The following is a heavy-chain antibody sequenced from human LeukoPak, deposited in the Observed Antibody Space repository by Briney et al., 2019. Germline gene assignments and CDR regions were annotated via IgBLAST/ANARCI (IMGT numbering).Heavy chain of an antibody. D-gene: IGHD4-11*01. V-gene: IGHV1-8*03. CDR1: GYTFTSYD. Sequence: ASVKVSCKAPGYTFTSYDINWVRQATGQGLEWMGWMNPNSGNTGYAQKFQGRVTITRNTSISTAYMELSNLRSEDTAVYYCARGERDDYSKNFDYWGQGTLVTVSS. CDR2: MNPNSGNT. J-gene: IGHJ4*02. CDR3: ARGERDDYSKNFDY.